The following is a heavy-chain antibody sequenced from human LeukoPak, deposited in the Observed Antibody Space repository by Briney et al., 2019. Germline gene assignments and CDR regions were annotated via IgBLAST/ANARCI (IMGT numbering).Heavy chain of an antibody. D-gene: IGHD3-22*01. CDR1: GYTFTGYY. CDR2: INPNSGGT. J-gene: IGHJ4*02. V-gene: IGHV1-2*02. Sequence: VASVKVSCKASGYTFTGYYMHWVRQAPGQGLEWMGWINPNSGGTNYAQKFQGRVTMTRDTSISTAYMELSRLRSDDTAVYYCARGRHYYDSSGYLRFDYWGQGTLSPSPQ. CDR3: ARGRHYYDSSGYLRFDY.